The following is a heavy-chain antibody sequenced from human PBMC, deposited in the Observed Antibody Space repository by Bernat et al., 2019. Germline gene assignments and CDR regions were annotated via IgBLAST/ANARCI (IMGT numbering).Heavy chain of an antibody. D-gene: IGHD5-18*01. CDR1: GFTFSSYA. CDR3: AKDRQGGYSYGYGVDY. Sequence: EVQLLESGGGLVQPGGSLRLSCAASGFTFSSYAMSWVRQAPGKGLEWVSAISGSGGSTYYADSVKGRFTISRDNSKNTLYLQMSSLRAEDTAVYYCAKDRQGGYSYGYGVDYWGQGTLVTVSS. V-gene: IGHV3-23*01. J-gene: IGHJ4*02. CDR2: ISGSGGST.